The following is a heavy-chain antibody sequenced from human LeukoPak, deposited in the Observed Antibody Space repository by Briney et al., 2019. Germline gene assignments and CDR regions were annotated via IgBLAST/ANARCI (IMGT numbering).Heavy chain of an antibody. Sequence: SETLSLTCTVSGYSISSGYYWGWIRQPPGKGLEWIGSIYHSGSTYYNPSLKSRVTISVDTSKNQFSLKLSSVTAADTAVYYCARAKSLGIAVATYYYYYYYMDVWGKGTTVTVSS. CDR2: IYHSGST. CDR1: GYSISSGYY. D-gene: IGHD6-19*01. V-gene: IGHV4-38-2*02. CDR3: ARAKSLGIAVATYYYYYYYMDV. J-gene: IGHJ6*03.